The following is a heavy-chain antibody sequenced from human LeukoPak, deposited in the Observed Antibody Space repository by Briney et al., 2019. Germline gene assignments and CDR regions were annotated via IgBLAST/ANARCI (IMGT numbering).Heavy chain of an antibody. CDR1: GGTFSSYA. Sequence: SVKVSCKAFGGTFSSYAISWVRQAPGQGLEWMGGIIPIFGTANYAQKFQGRVTITADESTSTAYMELSSLRSEDTAVYYCAKSGYYYVFVLDYWGQGTLVTVSS. J-gene: IGHJ4*02. V-gene: IGHV1-69*01. CDR3: AKSGYYYVFVLDY. D-gene: IGHD3-22*01. CDR2: IIPIFGTA.